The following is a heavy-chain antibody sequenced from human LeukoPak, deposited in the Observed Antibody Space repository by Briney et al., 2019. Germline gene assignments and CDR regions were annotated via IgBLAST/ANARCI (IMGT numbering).Heavy chain of an antibody. J-gene: IGHJ4*02. D-gene: IGHD5-18*01. CDR3: ARDKGYFVHDH. V-gene: IGHV3-7*01. CDR1: GFPFRDYW. Sequence: GGSLRLSCVASGFPFRDYWMTWVRQAPGKGLEWVGFIYGDGSRKFYADSVKGRFSISRDNAKNSLHLQMDSLRVEDTAEYYCARDKGYFVHDHWGQGTLVTVSS. CDR2: IYGDGSRK.